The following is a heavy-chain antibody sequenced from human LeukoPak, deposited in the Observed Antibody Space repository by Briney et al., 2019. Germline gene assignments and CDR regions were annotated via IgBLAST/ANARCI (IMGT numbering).Heavy chain of an antibody. J-gene: IGHJ4*02. CDR3: AKVDTAMVRPFDY. CDR2: ISGSGTGT. V-gene: IGHV3-23*01. Sequence: GGSLRLSCAASGFTFANYAMSWVRQAPGKGLDWVSTISGSGTGTYYADSVKGRFTISRDNSKNTLWLQMNSLRADDTAVYHCAKVDTAMVRPFDYWGQGTLVTVSS. D-gene: IGHD5-18*01. CDR1: GFTFANYA.